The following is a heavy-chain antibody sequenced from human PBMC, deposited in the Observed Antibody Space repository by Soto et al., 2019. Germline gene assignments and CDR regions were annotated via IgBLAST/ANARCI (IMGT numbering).Heavy chain of an antibody. J-gene: IGHJ3*02. D-gene: IGHD3-9*01. Sequence: GASVKVSCKASGSTFSSYAISWVRQAPGQRLEWMGGIIPIFGTANYAQKFQGRVTITADESTSTAYMELSSLRSEDTAVYYCAAIYDILTGGPDDAFDIWGQGTMVTVSS. CDR3: AAIYDILTGGPDDAFDI. V-gene: IGHV1-69*13. CDR1: GSTFSSYA. CDR2: IIPIFGTA.